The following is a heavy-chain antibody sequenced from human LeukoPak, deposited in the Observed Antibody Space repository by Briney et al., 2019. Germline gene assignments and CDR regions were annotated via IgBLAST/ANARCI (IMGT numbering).Heavy chain of an antibody. Sequence: AGGSLRLSCAASGFTLSSYAMSWVRQAPGKGLEWVSAISGSGGSTYYADSVKGRFTISRDNSKNTLYLQMNSLRAEDTAVYYCAKGSSIAARTYYFDYWGQGTLVTVSS. J-gene: IGHJ4*02. CDR2: ISGSGGST. CDR3: AKGSSIAARTYYFDY. V-gene: IGHV3-23*01. D-gene: IGHD6-6*01. CDR1: GFTLSSYA.